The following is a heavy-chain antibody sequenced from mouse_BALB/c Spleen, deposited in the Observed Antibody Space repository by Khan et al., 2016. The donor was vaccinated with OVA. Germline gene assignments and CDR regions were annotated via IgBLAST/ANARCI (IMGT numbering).Heavy chain of an antibody. CDR1: GFSLTGYG. CDR2: IWGDGST. CDR3: AREIYYDYAYYYVMDY. D-gene: IGHD2-4*01. Sequence: VELVESGPGLVAPSQSLSITCTVSGFSLTGYGVNWVRQPPGKGLEWLGMIWGDGSTDYNSALKSRLTNSKDNTKSQVFLKMNSLQTDYTARYYCAREIYYDYAYYYVMDYWGQGTSVTVSS. J-gene: IGHJ4*01. V-gene: IGHV2-6-7*01.